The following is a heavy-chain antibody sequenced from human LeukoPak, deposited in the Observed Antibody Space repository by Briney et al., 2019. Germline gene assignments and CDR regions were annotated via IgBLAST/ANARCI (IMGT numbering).Heavy chain of an antibody. D-gene: IGHD4-11*01. J-gene: IGHJ6*02. CDR1: VGSISRGDYY. Sequence: SETLSLTCTVSVGSISRGDYYWSWICQHRGEGLVWIGYIYYSGRPCYNPSRKIRLPMSVDKSKNQFSLKLSAVTAADTVLFFCARVQDYSKDKLGYYGMDVWRQGPTVTVSS. V-gene: IGHV4-30-4*01. CDR3: ARVQDYSKDKLGYYGMDV. CDR2: IYYSGRP.